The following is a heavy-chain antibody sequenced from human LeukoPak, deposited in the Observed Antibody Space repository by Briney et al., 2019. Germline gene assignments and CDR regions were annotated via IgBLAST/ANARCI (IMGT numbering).Heavy chain of an antibody. CDR1: GFTFSSYA. V-gene: IGHV3-23*01. Sequence: GGSLTLSCGVSGFTFSSYAMSWVRHAPGKGLEWVSAISGSGTDTFYANSVKGRFTISRDNPKTTLYLQMNSLRAEDTAVYYCAKGGGSSCYSPSDYWGQGTLVTVSS. J-gene: IGHJ4*02. CDR2: ISGSGTDT. D-gene: IGHD2-15*01. CDR3: AKGGGSSCYSPSDY.